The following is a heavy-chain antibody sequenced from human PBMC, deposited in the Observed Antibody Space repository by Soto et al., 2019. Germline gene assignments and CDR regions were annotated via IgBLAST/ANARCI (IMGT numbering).Heavy chain of an antibody. Sequence: GGSLRLSCADSGFTFSTFGVHWVRQAPGKGLEWVAVISHDGRSKFYGDSVKGRFTVSRDNSKNMVSLEMNSLRPEDTAVYYCAKDRGYCDTSSCYLGHSFDIWGQGTVVT. CDR3: AKDRGYCDTSSCYLGHSFDI. V-gene: IGHV3-30*18. CDR1: GFTFSTFG. CDR2: ISHDGRSK. J-gene: IGHJ3*02. D-gene: IGHD2-15*01.